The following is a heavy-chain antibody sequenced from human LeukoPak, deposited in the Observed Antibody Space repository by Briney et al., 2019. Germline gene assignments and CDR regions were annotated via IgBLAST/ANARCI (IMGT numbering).Heavy chain of an antibody. CDR2: IYSDNT. Sequence: PGGSLRLSCTVSGFTVSSNSMSWVRQAPGKGLEWVSFIYSDNTHYSDSVKGRFTISRDNSKNTLYLQMNSLRAEDTAVYYCARGSYYYYYDSSGYEGTGFDYWGQGTLVTVSS. D-gene: IGHD3-22*01. CDR1: GFTVSSNS. J-gene: IGHJ4*02. V-gene: IGHV3-53*01. CDR3: ARGSYYYYYDSSGYEGTGFDY.